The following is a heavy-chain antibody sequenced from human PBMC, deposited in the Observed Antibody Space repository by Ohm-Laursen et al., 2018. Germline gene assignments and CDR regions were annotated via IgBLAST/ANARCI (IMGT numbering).Heavy chain of an antibody. CDR1: GFSLSTSGMC. V-gene: IGHV2-70*11. D-gene: IGHD2/OR15-2a*01. Sequence: STQPLTLTGTFSGFSLSTSGMCVRWIRQPPGKALEWLARIDWDDDKYYSTSLKTRLTISKDTSKNQVVLAMTNMDPVDTATYYCARSVIRAAIRFDPWGQGTLVTVSS. CDR2: IDWDDDK. J-gene: IGHJ5*02. CDR3: ARSVIRAAIRFDP.